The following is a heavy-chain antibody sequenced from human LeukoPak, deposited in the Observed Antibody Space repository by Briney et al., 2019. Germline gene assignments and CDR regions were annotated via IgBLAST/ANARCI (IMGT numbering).Heavy chain of an antibody. CDR3: ARDGLGYCSSTSCYTVWFDP. V-gene: IGHV4-39*07. CDR2: IYYSGST. CDR1: CGSISSSSYY. Sequence: PSQTLSLTCTVSCGSISSSSYYWGWIRQPPGKGLEWIGSIYYSGSTYYNPSLKSRVTISVDTSKNQFSLKLSSVTAADTAVYYCARDGLGYCSSTSCYTVWFDPWGQGTLVTVSS. D-gene: IGHD2-2*02. J-gene: IGHJ5*02.